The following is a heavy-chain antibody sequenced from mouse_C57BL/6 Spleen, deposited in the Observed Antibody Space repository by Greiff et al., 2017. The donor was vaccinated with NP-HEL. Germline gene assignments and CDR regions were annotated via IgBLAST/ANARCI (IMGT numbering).Heavy chain of an antibody. CDR1: GYTFTSYW. V-gene: IGHV1-55*01. J-gene: IGHJ1*03. CDR3: ARYYGSRNWYFDV. CDR2: IYPGSGST. D-gene: IGHD1-1*01. Sequence: VQLKESGAELVKPGASVKMSCKASGYTFTSYWITWVKQRPGQGLEWIGDIYPGSGSTNYNEKFKSKATLTVDTSSSTAYMQLSSLTSEDSAVYYCARYYGSRNWYFDVWGTGTTVTVSS.